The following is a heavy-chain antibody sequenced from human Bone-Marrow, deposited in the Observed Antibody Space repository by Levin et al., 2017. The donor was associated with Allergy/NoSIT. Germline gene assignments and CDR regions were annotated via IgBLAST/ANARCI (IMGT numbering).Heavy chain of an antibody. CDR1: GFIFSKYS. D-gene: IGHD1/OR15-1a*01. CDR3: VRSESITGTEDLKVMDV. Sequence: PVASVKVSCAASGFIFSKYSLHWVRQSPGKGLEWVSSISSASSYKSYADSVKGRFTISRDNAKNSLSLQMNSLRAEDTAVYYCVRSESITGTEDLKVMDVWGQGTTVTVSS. V-gene: IGHV3-21*01. J-gene: IGHJ6*02. CDR2: ISSASSYK.